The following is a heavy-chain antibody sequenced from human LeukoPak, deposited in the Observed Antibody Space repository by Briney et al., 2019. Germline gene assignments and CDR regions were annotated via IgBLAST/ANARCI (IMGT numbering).Heavy chain of an antibody. CDR1: GFIFSSYE. D-gene: IGHD4-17*01. CDR3: ARDRKTVTLGGMDV. V-gene: IGHV3-48*03. CDR2: ISGSGSAI. J-gene: IGHJ6*04. Sequence: PGGSLRLSCAVSGFIFSSYEMNWVRQAPGKGLGWVSFISGSGSAIYYADSVKGRFTLSRDNAKNSLYLQMNSLRAEDTAIYYCARDRKTVTLGGMDVWGKGTTVTVSS.